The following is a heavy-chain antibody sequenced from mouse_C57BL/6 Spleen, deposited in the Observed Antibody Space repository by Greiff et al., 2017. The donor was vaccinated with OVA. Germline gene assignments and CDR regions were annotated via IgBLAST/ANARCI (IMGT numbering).Heavy chain of an antibody. J-gene: IGHJ3*01. CDR1: GYTFTGYW. V-gene: IGHV1-9*01. CDR3: AAPYYYGSSYDWFAY. D-gene: IGHD1-1*01. CDR2: ILPGSGST. Sequence: VQLQQSGAELMKPGASVKLSCKATGYTFTGYWIEWVKQRPGHGLEWIGEILPGSGSTNYNEKFKGKATFTADTSSNTAYVQLSSLTTEDSAIYYCAAPYYYGSSYDWFAYWGQGTLVTVSA.